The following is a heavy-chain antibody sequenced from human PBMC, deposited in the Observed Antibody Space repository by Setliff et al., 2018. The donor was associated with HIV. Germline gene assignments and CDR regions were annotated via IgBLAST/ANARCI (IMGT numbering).Heavy chain of an antibody. J-gene: IGHJ4*02. CDR2: IIPILGIA. V-gene: IGHV1-69*10. Sequence: GASVKVSCKASGGTFSSYAISWVRQATGQGLEWMGGIIPILGIANYAQKFQGRVTITADKSTSTAYMELSSLRSEDTAVYYCARDHESSAYTYFDYWGQGTLVTVSS. CDR1: GGTFSSYA. CDR3: ARDHESSAYTYFDY. D-gene: IGHD3-22*01.